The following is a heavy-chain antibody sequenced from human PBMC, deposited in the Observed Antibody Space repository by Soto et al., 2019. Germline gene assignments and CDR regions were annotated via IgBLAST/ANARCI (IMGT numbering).Heavy chain of an antibody. J-gene: IGHJ4*02. Sequence: PGGSLRLSCAASGFASSDHYMAWVRQAPGKGLEWLGRTKNKGQSFTIEYAPSVKGRFIISRDDSKNSVFLQINSLRTDDTAVYYCARWVAGAADCWGQGTQVTVSS. CDR2: TKNKGQSFTI. CDR3: ARWVAGAADC. CDR1: GFASSDHY. D-gene: IGHD2-15*01. V-gene: IGHV3-72*01.